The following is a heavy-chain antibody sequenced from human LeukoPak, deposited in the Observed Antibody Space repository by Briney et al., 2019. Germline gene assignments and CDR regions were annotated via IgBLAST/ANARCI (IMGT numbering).Heavy chain of an antibody. Sequence: PSETLSLTCSVSGYSISNGHYWGWIRQPPGKGLEWIGSVYGSGSTYYNTSLKSRVTISVDTSKNQFSLSLNYVTVADTAVYFCARGPFGSGNYYHYYYMDVWGKGTSVTVS. CDR1: GYSISNGHY. CDR3: ARGPFGSGNYYHYYYMDV. V-gene: IGHV4-38-2*02. CDR2: VYGSGST. D-gene: IGHD3-10*01. J-gene: IGHJ6*03.